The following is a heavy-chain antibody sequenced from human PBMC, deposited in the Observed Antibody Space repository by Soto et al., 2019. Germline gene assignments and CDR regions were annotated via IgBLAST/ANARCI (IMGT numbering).Heavy chain of an antibody. D-gene: IGHD2-15*01. Sequence: QVQLMQSGAEVKKPGSSVKVSCKASGGTFSSFAISWVRQAPGQGLEWMGAIIPIFGTIKYAQKFQGRVTITADESTSTAYMELSSLSSEDTAVYYCARGGGIVLVVAASSPYYFDYWGQGNLVTVSS. CDR1: GGTFSSFA. CDR3: ARGGGIVLVVAASSPYYFDY. V-gene: IGHV1-69*12. J-gene: IGHJ4*02. CDR2: IIPIFGTI.